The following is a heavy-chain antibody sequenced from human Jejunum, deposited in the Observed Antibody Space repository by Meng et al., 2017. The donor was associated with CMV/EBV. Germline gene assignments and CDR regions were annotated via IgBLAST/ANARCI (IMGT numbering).Heavy chain of an antibody. Sequence: LGGGGEVVQPGGSLGLSLSAAGFTFSNSAMSWVRQAPGKGLEWVSSIGNNGEKTYYADSLKGRFTISRDNSMNMLYLQMNSLTVDDTAVFHCVKGGWGSIVDYWGQGTLVTVSS. CDR3: VKGGWGSIVDY. V-gene: IGHV3-23*01. CDR2: IGNNGEKT. CDR1: GFTFSNSA. J-gene: IGHJ4*02. D-gene: IGHD3-16*01.